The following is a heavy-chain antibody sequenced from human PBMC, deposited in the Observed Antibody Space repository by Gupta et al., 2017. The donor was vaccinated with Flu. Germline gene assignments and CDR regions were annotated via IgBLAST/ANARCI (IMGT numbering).Heavy chain of an antibody. CDR1: GFSFSVYP. D-gene: IGHD1-1*01. J-gene: IGHJ4*02. V-gene: IGHV3-48*02. Sequence: EVQLVESGGDLVQPGGSLRLSCVASGFSFSVYPMNWVRQAPGKGLEWISNIRTDEKTMHYADSVRGRFTISRDDAKNSLYLQMDSLRDEDTAVYYCARDFNWSFDYWGRGTLVTVSS. CDR3: ARDFNWSFDY. CDR2: IRTDEKTM.